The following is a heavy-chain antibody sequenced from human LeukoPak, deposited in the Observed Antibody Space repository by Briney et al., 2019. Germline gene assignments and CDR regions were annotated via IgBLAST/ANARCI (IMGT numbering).Heavy chain of an antibody. Sequence: SETLSLTCTVSGGSISRYYWSWIRQPPGKGLEWIGYIYYSGSTNYNPSLKSRVTISVDTSKNQFSLKLSSVTAADTAVYYCARAGYSYGYGYWGQGTLVTVSS. CDR3: ARAGYSYGYGY. V-gene: IGHV4-59*01. CDR1: GGSISRYY. CDR2: IYYSGST. D-gene: IGHD5-18*01. J-gene: IGHJ4*02.